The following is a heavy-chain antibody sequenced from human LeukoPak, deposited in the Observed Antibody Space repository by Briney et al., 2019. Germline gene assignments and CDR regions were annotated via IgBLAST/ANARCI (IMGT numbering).Heavy chain of an antibody. V-gene: IGHV4-39*07. D-gene: IGHD3-22*01. CDR1: GGSFSSTSYY. CDR2: IYHTGST. CDR3: ARDRYYYDSSGANWFDP. J-gene: IGHJ5*02. Sequence: SETLSLTCTVSGGSFSSTSYYWGWIRQPPGKGLEWIANIYHTGSTYYNPSLKSRVTISVDTSANQFSLKLSSATAADTAVYYCARDRYYYDSSGANWFDPWGQGTLVTVSS.